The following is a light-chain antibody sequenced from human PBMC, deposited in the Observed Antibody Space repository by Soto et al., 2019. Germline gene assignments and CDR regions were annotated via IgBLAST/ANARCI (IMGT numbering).Light chain of an antibody. J-gene: IGLJ1*01. V-gene: IGLV2-14*01. CDR1: SSDVGAYKY. CDR3: TSYTSSETYV. CDR2: DVS. Sequence: QSALTQPASVSGSPGQSITISCTGTSSDVGAYKYVSWYQQHPGKAPKLMIYDVSSRPSGVSNRFSGFKSGNTASLIISGLQAEDEADYYCTSYTSSETYVFETGTKVTVL.